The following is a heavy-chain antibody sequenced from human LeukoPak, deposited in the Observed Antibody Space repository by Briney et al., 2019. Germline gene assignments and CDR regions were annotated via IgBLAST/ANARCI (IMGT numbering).Heavy chain of an antibody. Sequence: PGGSLRLSCAASGFTFSSYGMHWVRQAPGKGLEWVAFIRYDGSNKYYADSVKGRFTISRDNSKNTLYLQMNSLRAEDTAVYYCAKDERQWLVDCGMDVWGQGTTVTVSS. CDR1: GFTFSSYG. CDR3: AKDERQWLVDCGMDV. J-gene: IGHJ6*02. D-gene: IGHD6-19*01. CDR2: IRYDGSNK. V-gene: IGHV3-30*02.